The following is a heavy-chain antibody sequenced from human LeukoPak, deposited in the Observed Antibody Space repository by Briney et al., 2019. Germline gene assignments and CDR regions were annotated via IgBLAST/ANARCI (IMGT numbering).Heavy chain of an antibody. V-gene: IGHV1-69*04. D-gene: IGHD4-23*01. CDR3: ARDHPATVASY. CDR2: IIPILGIA. J-gene: IGHJ4*02. Sequence: ASVKVSCKASGGTFSSYAISWVRQAPGQGLEWMGRIIPILGIANYAQKFQGRVTITADKSTSTAYMELSSLRSEDTAVYYCARDHPATVASYWGQGTLVTVSS. CDR1: GGTFSSYA.